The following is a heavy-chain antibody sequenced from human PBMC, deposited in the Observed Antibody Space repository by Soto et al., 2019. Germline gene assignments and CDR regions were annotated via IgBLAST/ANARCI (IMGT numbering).Heavy chain of an antibody. Sequence: ASVKVSCKASGYTFSRYGISWVRQAPGQGLEWMGWISGYNGDTNYAQKFQGRVTMTIDTSTTTAYMELRSLTSDDTAVYYCAKNGQPPYYYYGLDVWGQGTTVTVSS. CDR2: ISGYNGDT. J-gene: IGHJ6*02. D-gene: IGHD2-8*01. CDR3: AKNGQPPYYYYGLDV. V-gene: IGHV1-18*01. CDR1: GYTFSRYG.